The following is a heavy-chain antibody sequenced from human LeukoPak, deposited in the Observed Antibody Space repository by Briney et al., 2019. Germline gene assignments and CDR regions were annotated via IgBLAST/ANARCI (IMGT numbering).Heavy chain of an antibody. J-gene: IGHJ6*03. V-gene: IGHV3-30*02. CDR3: AKDAYSSGWYVRSYYYYMDV. D-gene: IGHD6-19*01. Sequence: GGSLRLSCAASGFTFSSYGMHWVRQAPGKGLEWVAFIRYDGSNKYYADSVKGRFTISRDNSKNTLYLQMNSLRAEDTAVYYCAKDAYSSGWYVRSYYYYMDVWGKGTTVTVSS. CDR2: IRYDGSNK. CDR1: GFTFSSYG.